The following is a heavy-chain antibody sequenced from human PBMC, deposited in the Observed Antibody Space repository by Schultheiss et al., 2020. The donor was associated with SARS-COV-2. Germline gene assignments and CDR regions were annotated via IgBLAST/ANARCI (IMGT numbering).Heavy chain of an antibody. CDR2: ISGSGGST. CDR3: AKGSGYYGSGSYLWFDP. J-gene: IGHJ5*02. V-gene: IGHV3-23*01. CDR1: GFTFSSYS. Sequence: GGSLSLSCAASGFTFSSYSMNWVRQAPGKGLEWVSAISGSGGSTYYADSVKGRFTISRDNSKNTLYLQMNSLRAEDTAVYYCAKGSGYYGSGSYLWFDPWGQGTLVTVSS. D-gene: IGHD3-10*01.